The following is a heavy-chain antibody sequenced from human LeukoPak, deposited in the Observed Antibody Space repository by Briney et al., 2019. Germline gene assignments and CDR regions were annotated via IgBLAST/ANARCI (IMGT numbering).Heavy chain of an antibody. J-gene: IGHJ4*02. D-gene: IGHD3-10*01. CDR3: AGTPWFGELTLDY. CDR1: GFTFTSST. V-gene: IGHV1-58*02. CDR2: IVVGSGNT. Sequence: TSVTVSFKASGFTFTSSTIQWVRQARGQRLEWIGWIVVGSGNTNYAQKFQERVIITRDMSTTTVYMELSSLRSEDTAVYYCAGTPWFGELTLDYWGQGTLVTVSS.